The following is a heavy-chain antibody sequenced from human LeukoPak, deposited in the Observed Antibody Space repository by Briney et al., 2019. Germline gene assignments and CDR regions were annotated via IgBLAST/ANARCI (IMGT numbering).Heavy chain of an antibody. J-gene: IGHJ4*02. Sequence: GASVKVSCKASGYTFSDYYIHWVRQAPGQGLEWLGWINPNSGGTKYAQKFQGRVTMTRDTSISTAYMELSSLRSDDTAVYYCARDQWELQFPFDYWGQGTLVTVSS. D-gene: IGHD1-26*01. CDR1: GYTFSDYY. V-gene: IGHV1-2*02. CDR2: INPNSGGT. CDR3: ARDQWELQFPFDY.